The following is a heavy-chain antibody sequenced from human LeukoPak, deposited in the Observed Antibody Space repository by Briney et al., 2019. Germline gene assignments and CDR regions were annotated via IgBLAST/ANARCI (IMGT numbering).Heavy chain of an antibody. CDR2: INPNSGGT. V-gene: IGHV1-2*02. CDR3: ARGTYSSSWYSF. Sequence: ASVKVSCKASGYTFTGYYMHWVRQAPGQGLAWMGWINPNSGGTNYAQKFQGRVTMTRDTSISTAYMELSRLRSDDTAVYYCARGTYSSSWYSFWGQGTLVTVSS. CDR1: GYTFTGYY. D-gene: IGHD6-13*01. J-gene: IGHJ4*02.